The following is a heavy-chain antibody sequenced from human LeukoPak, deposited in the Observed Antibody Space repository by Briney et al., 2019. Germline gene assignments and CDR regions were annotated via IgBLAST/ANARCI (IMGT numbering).Heavy chain of an antibody. CDR3: AERSDCGDYVGY. D-gene: IGHD4-17*01. CDR1: GYSFTCYW. J-gene: IGHJ4*02. Sequence: GESLQISCTGSGYSFTCYWNGLVRPMPGEGLEWMGIIYPGDYYYRYSLSFQGQVTISDDKSISTAYLQWSILKASDTAMYYCAERSDCGDYVGYWGQGTLVTVSS. V-gene: IGHV5-51*01. CDR2: IYPGDYYY.